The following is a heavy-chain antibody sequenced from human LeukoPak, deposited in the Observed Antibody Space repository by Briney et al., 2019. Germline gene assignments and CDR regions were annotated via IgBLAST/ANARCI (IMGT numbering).Heavy chain of an antibody. CDR3: ASLVGYCSGGSCYSGNFDY. J-gene: IGHJ4*02. CDR1: GGSISSSSYY. Sequence: SETLSLTCTVSGGSISSSSYYWGWISQPPGKGLEWIGSIYYSGSTYYNPSLKSRVTISVDTSKNQFSLKLSSVTAADTAVYYCASLVGYCSGGSCYSGNFDYWGQGTLVTVSS. D-gene: IGHD2-15*01. V-gene: IGHV4-39*01. CDR2: IYYSGST.